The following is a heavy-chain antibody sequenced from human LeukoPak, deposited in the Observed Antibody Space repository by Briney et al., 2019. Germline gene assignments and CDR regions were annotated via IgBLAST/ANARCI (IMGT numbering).Heavy chain of an antibody. CDR1: GFTFSSSY. Sequence: GGSLRLSCAVSGFTFSSSYMNWVRQAPGKGLEWVANIKQDGGEKYYVDSVKGRFTISRDNAQNSLYLQMNSLRAEDTAVYYCARDPSNDYNFWSGYYTTYMDVWGKGTTVTVSS. V-gene: IGHV3-7*01. D-gene: IGHD3-3*01. CDR3: ARDPSNDYNFWSGYYTTYMDV. CDR2: IKQDGGEK. J-gene: IGHJ6*03.